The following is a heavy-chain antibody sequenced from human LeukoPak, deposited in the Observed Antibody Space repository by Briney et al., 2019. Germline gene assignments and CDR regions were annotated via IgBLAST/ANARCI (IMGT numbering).Heavy chain of an antibody. V-gene: IGHV3-7*01. J-gene: IGHJ5*02. Sequence: GGSLRLSCAASGFTFSSYWLSWVRQAPGKGLEWVANIKQDGSEKYYVDSVKGRFTISRDNAKNSLYLQMNSLRAEDTAVYYCARVEMATIGDWFDPWGQGTLVTVSS. CDR3: ARVEMATIGDWFDP. CDR1: GFTFSSYW. CDR2: IKQDGSEK. D-gene: IGHD5-24*01.